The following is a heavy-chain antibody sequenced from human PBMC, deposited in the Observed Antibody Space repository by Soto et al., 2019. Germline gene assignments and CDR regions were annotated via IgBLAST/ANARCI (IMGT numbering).Heavy chain of an antibody. J-gene: IGHJ6*03. CDR3: AKGTIFGVAPGVDYYYYMDV. V-gene: IGHV3-23*01. CDR2: ISGSGGST. Sequence: GGSLRLSCAASGFTFSSYAMSWVRQAPGEGLEWVSAISGSGGSTYYADSVKGRFTISRDNSKNTLYLQMDSLRAEDTAVYYCAKGTIFGVAPGVDYYYYMDVWGKGTTVTVSS. CDR1: GFTFSSYA. D-gene: IGHD3-3*01.